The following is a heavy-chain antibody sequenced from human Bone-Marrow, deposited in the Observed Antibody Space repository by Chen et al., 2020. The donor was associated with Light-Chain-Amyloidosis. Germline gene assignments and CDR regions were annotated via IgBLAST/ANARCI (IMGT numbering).Heavy chain of an antibody. Sequence: EVQLVESGGGLLQRGGSLRLSCAASGFAFSSYAMSWVRQAPGKGLEWVSTMSGSGVSSYYGDSVKCRLTISRDNSKNALFLQMNSLRAEDTAVYYCAKDISYDDILPGYPADAFDIWGQGTMVTVSS. V-gene: IGHV3-23*04. CDR3: AKDISYDDILPGYPADAFDI. CDR2: MSGSGVSS. D-gene: IGHD3-9*01. CDR1: GFAFSSYA. J-gene: IGHJ3*02.